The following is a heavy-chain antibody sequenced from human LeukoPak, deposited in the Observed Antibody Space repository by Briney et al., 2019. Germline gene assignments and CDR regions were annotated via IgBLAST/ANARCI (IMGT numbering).Heavy chain of an antibody. Sequence: GRSLRLSCAASGFTFSSYAMHWVRQAPGKGLEWVAVISYDGSNKYYADSVKGRFTISRDNSKNTLYLQMNSLRAEDTAVYYCASRGGYCSGGSCYKRYGMDVWSQGTTVTVSS. CDR2: ISYDGSNK. CDR3: ASRGGYCSGGSCYKRYGMDV. D-gene: IGHD2-15*01. CDR1: GFTFSSYA. J-gene: IGHJ6*02. V-gene: IGHV3-30-3*01.